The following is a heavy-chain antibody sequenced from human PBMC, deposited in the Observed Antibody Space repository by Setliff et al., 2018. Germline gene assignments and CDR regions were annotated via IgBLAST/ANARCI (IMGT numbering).Heavy chain of an antibody. V-gene: IGHV3-33*03. CDR1: GYTFSSYA. CDR3: AKEFAALPYD. Sequence: GGSLRLSCVASGYTFSSYAIHWVRQAPGKGLEWVAFILYNGHYEKYADSVKGRFTISRDNAKNTLYLQMNSLRVDDTAVYHCAKEFAALPYDWGQGTLVTVSS. CDR2: ILYNGHYE. D-gene: IGHD2-2*01. J-gene: IGHJ4*02.